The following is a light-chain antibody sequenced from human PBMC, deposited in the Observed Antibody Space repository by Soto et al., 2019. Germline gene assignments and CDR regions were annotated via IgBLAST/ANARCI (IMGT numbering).Light chain of an antibody. Sequence: DIQMTQSPSTLSASVGDRVTITCRASESISSWLAWYQQKLGKAPKLLIYKASSLESGVPSRFSGSGSGTEFTLTISSLQPDDFATYYCQQYNSHLGITFGPVTKVDIK. CDR3: QQYNSHLGIT. CDR1: ESISSW. J-gene: IGKJ3*01. CDR2: KAS. V-gene: IGKV1-5*03.